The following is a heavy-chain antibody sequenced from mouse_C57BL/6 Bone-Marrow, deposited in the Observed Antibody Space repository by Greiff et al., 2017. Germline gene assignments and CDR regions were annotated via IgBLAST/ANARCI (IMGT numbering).Heavy chain of an antibody. CDR2: ISYSGST. J-gene: IGHJ4*01. D-gene: IGHD1-1*01. Sequence: DVQLQESGPGLAKPSQTLSLTCSVTGYSITSDYWNWIRKFPGNKLEYMGYISYSGSTYYNPSLKSRISITRDTSKNQYYLQLNSVTTEDTATYYCARYRDYYGSSRGYYAMDYGGQGTSVTVSS. CDR1: GYSITSDY. CDR3: ARYRDYYGSSRGYYAMDY. V-gene: IGHV3-8*01.